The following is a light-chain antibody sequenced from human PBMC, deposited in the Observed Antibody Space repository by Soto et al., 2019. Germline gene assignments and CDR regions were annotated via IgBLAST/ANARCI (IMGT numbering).Light chain of an antibody. CDR2: DAS. CDR1: QSISIN. CDR3: QQYNNGPPIT. Sequence: SAATLSVSPGERVPLSCRASQSISINLAWIQQKPGQGPRLLIYDASNRATGIPARFSGSGSGTEFTLTISSLQSEDFAVYYCQQYNNGPPITFGQGARLAIK. V-gene: IGKV3D-15*01. J-gene: IGKJ5*01.